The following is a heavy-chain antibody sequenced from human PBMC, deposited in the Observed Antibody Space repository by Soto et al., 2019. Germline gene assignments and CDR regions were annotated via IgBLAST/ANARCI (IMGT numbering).Heavy chain of an antibody. J-gene: IGHJ4*02. CDR3: ANGLLGYCSGGSCYSES. CDR1: AYTFTNYA. CDR2: ISGDNGNT. Sequence: QVQLVQSGAEVKKPGASVRVSCQTSAYTFTNYAVSWVRQAPGQGLEWMGWISGDNGNTIYAQKFQGRVTMTTDTSTRKAYMELRSLRSGETAVYYCANGLLGYCSGGSCYSESWGQEPMVTVYS. D-gene: IGHD2-15*01. V-gene: IGHV1-18*01.